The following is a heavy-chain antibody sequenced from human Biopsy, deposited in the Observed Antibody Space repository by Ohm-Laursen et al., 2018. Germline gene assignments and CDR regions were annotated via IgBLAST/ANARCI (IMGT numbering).Heavy chain of an antibody. Sequence: GSSVKVSCKASGYTFTDYFIHWVRQSPGQGLEWMGWVHPNSGATNSAEKFRGRVTLTRDTSIGAVYIELRRLKSDDTAVYYCARGRRHCSGTCSRWYFDLWGRGTLVTVSS. CDR3: ARGRRHCSGTCSRWYFDL. CDR1: GYTFTDYF. CDR2: VHPNSGAT. J-gene: IGHJ2*01. D-gene: IGHD2-2*01. V-gene: IGHV1-2*02.